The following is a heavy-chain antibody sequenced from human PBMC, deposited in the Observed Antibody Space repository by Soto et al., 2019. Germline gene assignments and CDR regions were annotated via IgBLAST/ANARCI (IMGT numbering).Heavy chain of an antibody. J-gene: IGHJ4*02. Sequence: ASVKVSCKTSGYTLSAYYMHWVRQAQGQGLEWMGWINPKSGGTLYAQKFQGRVTMTRDTSISTAYMELSRLRSDDTAVYYCARGGTFAYDTSGYSVYWGQGTLVTVSS. CDR1: GYTLSAYY. CDR2: INPKSGGT. CDR3: ARGGTFAYDTSGYSVY. V-gene: IGHV1-2*02. D-gene: IGHD3-22*01.